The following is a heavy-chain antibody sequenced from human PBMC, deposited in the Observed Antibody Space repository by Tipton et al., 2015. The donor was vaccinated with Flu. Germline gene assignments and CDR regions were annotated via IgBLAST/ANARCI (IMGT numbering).Heavy chain of an antibody. Sequence: QVQLVQSGAEVREPGASVKVSCKATGYTFTTYNMHWVRQAPGQGLEWMGIIYPSGGATRYAQKFQGRVTVTRDKSTTTVYMELRSLRSDDPAVYYCARVLGAGNYTFADWGQRTLVTVSS. V-gene: IGHV1-46*01. CDR1: GYTFTTYN. J-gene: IGHJ4*02. CDR3: ARVLGAGNYTFAD. D-gene: IGHD3-10*01. CDR2: IYPSGGAT.